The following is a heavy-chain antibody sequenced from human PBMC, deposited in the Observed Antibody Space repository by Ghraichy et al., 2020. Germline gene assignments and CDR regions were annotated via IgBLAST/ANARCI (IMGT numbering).Heavy chain of an antibody. Sequence: GGSLRLSCAGSGVAFSASALHWVRQPSGKGLQWIGRIRNKLNKYATAYSASFKDRFTISRDDSNNILFLEMNSLKPEDTAVYFCARPAYDFWSPAAPRTSMVDKDHGMDVGGRGTTVTVSS. CDR3: ARPAYDFWSPAAPRTSMVDKDHGMDV. CDR1: GVAFSASA. V-gene: IGHV3-73*01. CDR2: IRNKLNKYAT. D-gene: IGHD3-3*01. J-gene: IGHJ6*02.